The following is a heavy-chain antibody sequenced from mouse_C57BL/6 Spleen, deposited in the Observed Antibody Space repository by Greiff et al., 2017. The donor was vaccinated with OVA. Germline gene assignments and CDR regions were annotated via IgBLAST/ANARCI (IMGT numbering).Heavy chain of an antibody. D-gene: IGHD1-1*01. J-gene: IGHJ4*01. CDR1: GFSLTSYG. V-gene: IGHV2-5*01. CDR3: AKTDYYGSSLYYAMDY. CDR2: IWRGGST. Sequence: VMLVESGPGLVQPSQSLSITCTVSGFSLTSYGVHWVRQSPGKGLEWLGVIWRGGSTDYNAAFMSRLSITKDNSKSQVFFKMNSLQADDTAIYYCAKTDYYGSSLYYAMDYWGQGTSVTVSS.